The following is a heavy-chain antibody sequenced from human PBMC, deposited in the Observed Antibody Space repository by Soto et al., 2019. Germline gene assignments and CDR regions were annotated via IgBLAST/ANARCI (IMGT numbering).Heavy chain of an antibody. Sequence: SGPTLVNPTQTLTLTCTFSGFSLSTSGVGVGWIRQPPGKALVWLALIYWDDDKRYSPSLKSRLTITKDTSKNQVVLTMTNMDPVDTATYYCAHRRRPQDYGDYYPDYFDYWGQGTLVTVSS. V-gene: IGHV2-5*02. CDR2: IYWDDDK. D-gene: IGHD4-17*01. CDR1: GFSLSTSGVG. J-gene: IGHJ4*02. CDR3: AHRRRPQDYGDYYPDYFDY.